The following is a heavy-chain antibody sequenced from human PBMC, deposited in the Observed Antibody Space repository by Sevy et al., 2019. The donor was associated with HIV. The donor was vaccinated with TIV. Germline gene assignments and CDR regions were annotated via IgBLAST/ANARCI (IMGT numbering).Heavy chain of an antibody. D-gene: IGHD3-3*01. CDR3: VRETGYDFWSGYPRGNAFDM. CDR1: GFTFNSYS. Sequence: GGSLRLSCVGSGFTFNSYSINWVRQAPGKGLEWVSSISSSGSYLFYGDSVKGRFPISRDNVKKSVYLEMNSLRAEDTAVYYCVRETGYDFWSGYPRGNAFDMWGQGTLVTVSS. CDR2: ISSSGSYL. J-gene: IGHJ3*02. V-gene: IGHV3-21*01.